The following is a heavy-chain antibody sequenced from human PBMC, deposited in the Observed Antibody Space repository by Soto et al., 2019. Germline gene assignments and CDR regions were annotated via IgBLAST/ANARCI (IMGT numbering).Heavy chain of an antibody. CDR3: SGCSGGACHKNYGMDV. CDR1: GFTFSSCT. J-gene: IGHJ6*02. Sequence: EVHLVESGGGLVKPGGSLRLSCAVSGFTFSSCTRNWVRQAPGKGLEWVSSISPSSGHIYYADSVKGRFTISRDNAKNSLFLQMNSLRGEDTAVYYCSGCSGGACHKNYGMDVWGQGTTVTVSS. D-gene: IGHD2-15*01. V-gene: IGHV3-21*06. CDR2: ISPSSGHI.